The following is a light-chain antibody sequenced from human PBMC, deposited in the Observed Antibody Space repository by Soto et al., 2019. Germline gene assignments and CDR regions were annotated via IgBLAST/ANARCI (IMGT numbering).Light chain of an antibody. Sequence: EIVLTQSPGTLSLSPGERATLSCRASQSVSSTYLAWYQQKPGQAPRILIYGASSRATGIPDRFSGSGSGTDFTLTNSRLEPEDFAVDYCQHYGSLVLTFGGGTKVEIK. CDR2: GAS. CDR3: QHYGSLVLT. V-gene: IGKV3-20*01. J-gene: IGKJ4*01. CDR1: QSVSSTY.